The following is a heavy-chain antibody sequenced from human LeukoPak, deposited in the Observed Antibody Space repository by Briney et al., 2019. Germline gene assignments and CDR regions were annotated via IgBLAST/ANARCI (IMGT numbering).Heavy chain of an antibody. Sequence: GGSLRLSCAASGFTVSNNYMTWVRQAPGKGLEWVSIMYSGGSTYSADSVKSRFTISRDNSKNTLYLQMDNLRAEDTAVYYCARDLRTVVTPRSAFDIWGRGTMVTVSS. V-gene: IGHV3-66*01. J-gene: IGHJ3*02. D-gene: IGHD4-23*01. CDR1: GFTVSNNY. CDR2: MYSGGST. CDR3: ARDLRTVVTPRSAFDI.